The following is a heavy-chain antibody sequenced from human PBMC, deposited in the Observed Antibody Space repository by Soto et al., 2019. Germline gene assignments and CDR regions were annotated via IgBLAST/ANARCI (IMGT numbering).Heavy chain of an antibody. CDR1: GYTFTSYG. D-gene: IGHD6-6*01. V-gene: IGHV1-18*01. J-gene: IGHJ5*02. CDR2: ISAYNGNT. CDR3: ARDSPIFRSSSSISNWFDP. Sequence: ASVKVSCKASGYTFTSYGISWVRQAPGQGLEWMGWISAYNGNTNYAQKLQGRVTMTTDTSTSTAYMELRSLRSDDTAVYYCARDSPIFRSSSSISNWFDPWGQGTLVTVSS.